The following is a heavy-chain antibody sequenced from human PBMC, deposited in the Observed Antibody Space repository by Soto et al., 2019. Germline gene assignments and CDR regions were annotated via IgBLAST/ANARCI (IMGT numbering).Heavy chain of an antibody. D-gene: IGHD3-3*01. CDR1: GGSISSGDYY. CDR3: ARAPNWTNTGLDP. Sequence: QVQLQESGPGLVKPSQTLSLTCTVSGGSISSGDYYWSWIRQPPGKGLEWIGYIDYSGSTYSTPSLSSRVTLSADTSTNQFSLKLRSVTAANTAVYYCARAPNWTNTGLDPWGQGTLVTVSS. J-gene: IGHJ5*02. CDR2: IDYSGST. V-gene: IGHV4-30-4*01.